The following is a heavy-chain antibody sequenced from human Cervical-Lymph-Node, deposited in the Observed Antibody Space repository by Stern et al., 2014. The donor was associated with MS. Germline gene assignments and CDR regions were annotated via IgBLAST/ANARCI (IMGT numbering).Heavy chain of an antibody. V-gene: IGHV3-23*04. J-gene: IGHJ4*02. D-gene: IGHD6-19*01. CDR3: AKHLTMAVAGLIDY. Sequence: EVQLVESGGGLVQPGGSLRLSCAASGFTFSSYAMTWVRPAPGKGLEWVSGIRGGGGGTSYADSVKGRFTISRDNSKNTLYLQMNSLLAEDTAVYYCAKHLTMAVAGLIDYWGQGTLVTVSS. CDR2: IRGGGGGT. CDR1: GFTFSSYA.